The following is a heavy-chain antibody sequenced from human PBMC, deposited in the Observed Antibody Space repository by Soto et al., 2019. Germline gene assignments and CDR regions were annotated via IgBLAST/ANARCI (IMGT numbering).Heavy chain of an antibody. CDR1: RLTFSTYG. V-gene: IGHV3-48*02. Sequence: GGSLRLSCAASRLTFSTYGMNWVRQAPGEWLEWVAYISSSRRSKSYADSVTGRFTISRDNAKNSLYLQMNSLRDEDTAVYYCASLHYDFRSCYYSYFDYWGQGTPVTVSS. J-gene: IGHJ4*02. CDR3: ASLHYDFRSCYYSYFDY. CDR2: ISSSRRSK. D-gene: IGHD3-3*01.